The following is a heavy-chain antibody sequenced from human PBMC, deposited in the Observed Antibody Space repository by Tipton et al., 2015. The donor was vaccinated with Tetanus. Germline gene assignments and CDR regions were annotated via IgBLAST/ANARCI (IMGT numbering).Heavy chain of an antibody. CDR1: GFTFSEFTFSNA. CDR2: ISGSDGTT. CDR3: AKDVSIHYYDGSGYLAN. D-gene: IGHD3-22*01. V-gene: IGHV3-23*01. Sequence: SLRLSCAGSGFTFSEFTFSNAWMSWVRQAPGKGLEWVSSISGSDGTTYYAESVRGRFTISRDNYRNMVYLQMSSLSAEDTAVYFCAKDVSIHYYDGSGYLANWGQGTLLTVSS. J-gene: IGHJ4*02.